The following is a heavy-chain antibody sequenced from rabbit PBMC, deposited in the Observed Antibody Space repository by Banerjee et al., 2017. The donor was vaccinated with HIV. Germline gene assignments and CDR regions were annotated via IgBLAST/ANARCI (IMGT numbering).Heavy chain of an antibody. CDR3: ARDLAGAIGWNFNL. CDR2: IYAGSSGST. Sequence: QEQLKESGGGLVQPEGSLTLTCKASGFTISSSYWICWVRQAPGKGLELIACIYAGSSGSTYYASWAKGRFTISKTSSTTVTLQMTSLTAADTATYFCARDLAGAIGWNFNLWGPGTLVTVS. CDR1: GFTISSSYW. V-gene: IGHV1S45*01. D-gene: IGHD4-1*01. J-gene: IGHJ4*01.